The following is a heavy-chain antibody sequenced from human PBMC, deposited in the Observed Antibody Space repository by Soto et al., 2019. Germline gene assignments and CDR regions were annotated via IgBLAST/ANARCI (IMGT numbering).Heavy chain of an antibody. Sequence: GGSLRLSCAASGFTFSSYAMHWVRQAPAKGLEYVSAISSNGGSTYYANSVKGRFTISRDNSKNTLYLQMGSLRAEDMAVYYCARVGYNWNDYYYYYMDVWGKGATVTVSS. D-gene: IGHD1-20*01. V-gene: IGHV3-64*01. J-gene: IGHJ6*03. CDR1: GFTFSSYA. CDR2: ISSNGGST. CDR3: ARVGYNWNDYYYYYMDV.